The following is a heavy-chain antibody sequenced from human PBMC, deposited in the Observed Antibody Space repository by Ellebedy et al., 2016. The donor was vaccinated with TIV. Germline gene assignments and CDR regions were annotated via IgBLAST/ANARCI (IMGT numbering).Heavy chain of an antibody. J-gene: IGHJ4*02. V-gene: IGHV3-23*01. CDR2: INSRGGTT. CDR3: ARDHNWAFDH. CDR1: GFTFSGYA. D-gene: IGHD1-20*01. Sequence: GESLKISCAASGFTFSGYAMSWVRQTPGKRLEWVSGINSRGGTTSYADSVKGRFTISRDNSKNTLYLQMNSLRAEDTAVYYCARDHNWAFDHWGQGTLVTVSS.